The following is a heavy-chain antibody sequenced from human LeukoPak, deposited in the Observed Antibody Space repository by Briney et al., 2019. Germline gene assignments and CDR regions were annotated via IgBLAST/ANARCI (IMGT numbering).Heavy chain of an antibody. CDR2: IIPILGIA. V-gene: IGHV1-69*02. CDR1: GYTFTGYY. D-gene: IGHD3-22*01. CDR3: ARSPDYYDSSGYYYVTDAFDI. Sequence: SVKVSCKASGYTFTGYYMHWVRQAPGQGLEWMGRIIPILGIANYAQKFQGRVTITADKSTSTAYMELSSLRSEDTAVCYCARSPDYYDSSGYYYVTDAFDIWGQGTMVTVSS. J-gene: IGHJ3*02.